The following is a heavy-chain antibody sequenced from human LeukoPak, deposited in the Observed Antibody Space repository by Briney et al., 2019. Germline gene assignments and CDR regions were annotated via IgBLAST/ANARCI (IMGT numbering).Heavy chain of an antibody. CDR1: GFTFGDYA. J-gene: IGHJ3*02. CDR2: IRSKAYGGTT. Sequence: GGALRLSCTASGFTFGDYAMSWVRQAPGKGLEWVGFIRSKAYGGTTEYAASVKGRFTISRDDSKSIAYLQMNSLKTEDTAVYYCTRDSSGPDAFDIWGQGTMVTVSS. V-gene: IGHV3-49*04. D-gene: IGHD6-19*01. CDR3: TRDSSGPDAFDI.